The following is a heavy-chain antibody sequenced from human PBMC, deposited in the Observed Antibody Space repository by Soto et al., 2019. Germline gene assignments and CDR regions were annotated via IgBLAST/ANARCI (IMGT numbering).Heavy chain of an antibody. J-gene: IGHJ3*02. CDR1: VYSFTSYW. V-gene: IGHV5-51*01. CDR3: ARLLYRYYYDSRGYYPNDAFDI. D-gene: IGHD3-22*01. CDR2: IYPGDSAT. Sequence: GESLKISCQPSVYSFTSYWIGWVRQRPGKGLEWIVLIYPGDSATRYSPTFQGQATISADKPTSTAYLQWSSRKASDTAMYYCARLLYRYYYDSRGYYPNDAFDIWGQGTMVTVAS.